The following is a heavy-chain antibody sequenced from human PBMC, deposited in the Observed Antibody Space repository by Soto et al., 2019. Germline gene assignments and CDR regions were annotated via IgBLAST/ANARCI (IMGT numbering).Heavy chain of an antibody. V-gene: IGHV1-69*06. CDR1: GGTFSSYA. CDR3: ASSRITIFGVVIISYFDY. D-gene: IGHD3-3*01. Sequence: SVKVSCKASGGTFSSYAISWVRQAPGQGLEWMGGIIPIFGTANYAQKFQGRVTITADKSTSTAYMELSSLRSEDTAVYYRASSRITIFGVVIISYFDYWGQGTLVTVSS. CDR2: IIPIFGTA. J-gene: IGHJ4*02.